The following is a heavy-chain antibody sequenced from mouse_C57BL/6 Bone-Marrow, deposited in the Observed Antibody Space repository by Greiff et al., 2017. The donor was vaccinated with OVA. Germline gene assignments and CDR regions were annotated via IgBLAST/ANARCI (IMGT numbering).Heavy chain of an antibody. CDR2: IAPNSGGT. J-gene: IGHJ3*01. CDR3: ARRDYYDYDGFAY. D-gene: IGHD2-4*01. CDR1: GYTFTSYW. V-gene: IGHV1-72*01. Sequence: QVQLQQSGAELVKPGASVKLSCKASGYTFTSYWMHWVKPRPGRGLEWIGRIAPNSGGTKYNEKFKSKATLTVDKPSSTAYMQLSSLTSEDSAVYYCARRDYYDYDGFAYWGKGTLVTVSA.